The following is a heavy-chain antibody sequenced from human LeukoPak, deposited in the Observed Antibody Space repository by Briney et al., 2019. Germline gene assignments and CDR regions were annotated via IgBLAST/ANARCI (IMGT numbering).Heavy chain of an antibody. CDR1: GASLSSDY. CDR3: ARHPFFAPFDY. Sequence: SETLSLTCTVSGASLSSDYWSWIRQSPGKGLEWIGYIYISGNTNYNPSLKSRVTISIDTSKNQFSLKLSSVTAADTAVYYCARHPFFAPFDYWGRGTLVTVSS. V-gene: IGHV4-59*08. J-gene: IGHJ4*02. D-gene: IGHD3-3*01. CDR2: IYISGNT.